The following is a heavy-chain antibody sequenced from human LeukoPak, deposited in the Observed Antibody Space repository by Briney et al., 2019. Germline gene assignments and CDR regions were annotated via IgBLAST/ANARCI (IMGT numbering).Heavy chain of an antibody. CDR1: GGTFSSYA. CDR3: ARGVHPDYYDSSGYYYDFDY. J-gene: IGHJ4*02. CDR2: IIPILGIA. V-gene: IGHV1-69*04. D-gene: IGHD3-22*01. Sequence: GASVKVSCKASGGTFSSYAISWVRQAPGQGLEWMGRIIPILGIANYAQKFQGRVTITADKSTSTAYMELSSLRSEDTAGYYCARGVHPDYYDSSGYYYDFDYWGQGTLVTVSS.